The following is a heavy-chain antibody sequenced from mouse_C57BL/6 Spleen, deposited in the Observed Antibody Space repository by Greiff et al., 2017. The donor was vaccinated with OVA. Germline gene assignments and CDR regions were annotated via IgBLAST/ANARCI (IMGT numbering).Heavy chain of an antibody. CDR1: GFTFSDYG. J-gene: IGHJ1*03. CDR3: ARDRTGWYFDV. Sequence: EVNVVESGGGLVKPGGSLKLSCAASGFTFSDYGMHWVRQAPAKGLEWVAYISSGSSTIYYADTVKGRFTISRDNAKNTLFLQMTSLRSEDTAMYYCARDRTGWYFDVWGTGTTVTVSS. V-gene: IGHV5-17*01. CDR2: ISSGSSTI.